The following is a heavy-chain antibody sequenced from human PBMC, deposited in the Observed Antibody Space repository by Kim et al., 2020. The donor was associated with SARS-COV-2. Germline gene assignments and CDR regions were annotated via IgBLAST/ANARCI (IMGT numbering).Heavy chain of an antibody. CDR3: AREGPGGFDY. CDR2: R. J-gene: IGHJ4*02. V-gene: IGHV3-7*03. D-gene: IGHD3-10*01. Sequence: REYLDSGKGRFTISRDNAKNSLFLQRSSLRAEDTAVYFCAREGPGGFDYWGQGALVTVSS.